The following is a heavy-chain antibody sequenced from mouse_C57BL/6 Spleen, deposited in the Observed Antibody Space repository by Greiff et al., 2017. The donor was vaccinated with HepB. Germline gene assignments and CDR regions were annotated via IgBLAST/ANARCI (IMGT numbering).Heavy chain of an antibody. V-gene: IGHV1-82*01. CDR3: AGRGLRQGDCYAMDY. D-gene: IGHD2-12*01. CDR2: IYPGDGDT. J-gene: IGHJ4*01. Sequence: VQLQQSGPELVKPGASVKISCKASGYAFSSSWMNWVKQRPGKGLEWIGRIYPGDGDTNYNGKFKGKATLTADKSSSTAYMQLSSLTSEDSAVYFCAGRGLRQGDCYAMDYWGQGTSVTVSS. CDR1: GYAFSSSW.